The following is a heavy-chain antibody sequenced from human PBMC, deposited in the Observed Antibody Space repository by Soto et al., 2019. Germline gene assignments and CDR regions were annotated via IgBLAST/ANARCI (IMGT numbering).Heavy chain of an antibody. J-gene: IGHJ4*02. CDR1: GFTFSSYA. Sequence: GESLKISCAASGFTFSSYAMSWVRQAPGKGLEWVSAISGSGGSTYYADSVKGRFTISRDNSKNTLYLQMNSLRAEDTAVYYCAKDPVAAAGTGDYWGQGTLVTVSS. CDR2: ISGSGGST. D-gene: IGHD6-13*01. CDR3: AKDPVAAAGTGDY. V-gene: IGHV3-23*01.